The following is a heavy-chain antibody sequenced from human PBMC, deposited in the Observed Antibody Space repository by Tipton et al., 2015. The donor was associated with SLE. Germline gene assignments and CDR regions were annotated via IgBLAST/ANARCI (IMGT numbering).Heavy chain of an antibody. J-gene: IGHJ4*02. V-gene: IGHV1-18*01. CDR3: AREHFYESSGYYLGFYYLDY. CDR1: GYTFTTYG. CDR2: TSTFNGKT. Sequence: QVQLVQSGAEVKKPGASVKVSCKASGYTFTTYGVSWVRQAPGQGLEWMGWTSTFNGKTNYSQNFQGRVTMTTDTSTSTAYMELRSLRSDDTAVYYCAREHFYESSGYYLGFYYLDYWGQGTLVTVSS. D-gene: IGHD3-22*01.